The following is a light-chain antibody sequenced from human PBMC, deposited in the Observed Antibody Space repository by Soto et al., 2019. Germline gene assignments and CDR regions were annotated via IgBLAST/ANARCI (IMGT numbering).Light chain of an antibody. CDR3: QQYNNWPPIT. CDR2: GAS. J-gene: IGKJ5*01. CDR1: QSVNGNY. V-gene: IGKV3-20*01. Sequence: EIVLTQSPGTLSLSPGERATLSCRASQSVNGNYLAWYQQKPGQAPRLLIYGASSRATGIPDRFSGSGSGTDFTLTISRLQSEDFAVYYCQQYNNWPPITFGQGTRLEIK.